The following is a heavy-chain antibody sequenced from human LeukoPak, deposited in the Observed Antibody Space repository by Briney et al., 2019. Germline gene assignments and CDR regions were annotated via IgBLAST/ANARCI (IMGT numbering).Heavy chain of an antibody. Sequence: SETLSLTCTVSGGSISSYYWSWIRQPPGKGLEWIGYIYYSGSTHYNPSLKSRVTISVDTSKNQFSLKLSSVTAADTAVYYCARLWSYGYFDYWGQGTLVTVSS. CDR3: ARLWSYGYFDY. CDR2: IYYSGST. V-gene: IGHV4-59*01. CDR1: GGSISSYY. D-gene: IGHD5-18*01. J-gene: IGHJ4*02.